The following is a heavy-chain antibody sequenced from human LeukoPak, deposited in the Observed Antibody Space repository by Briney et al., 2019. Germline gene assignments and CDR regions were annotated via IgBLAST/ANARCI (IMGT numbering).Heavy chain of an antibody. J-gene: IGHJ4*02. CDR2: ISAYNGNT. D-gene: IGHD3-10*01. Sequence: ASVKVSCKASGYTFTSYGISWVRQAPGQGLEWMGWISAYNGNTNYAQKFQGRVTITADESTSTAYMELSSLRSEDTAVYYCARGRTDYYGSGSYYGIGYWGQGTLVTVSS. CDR1: GYTFTSYG. V-gene: IGHV1-18*01. CDR3: ARGRTDYYGSGSYYGIGY.